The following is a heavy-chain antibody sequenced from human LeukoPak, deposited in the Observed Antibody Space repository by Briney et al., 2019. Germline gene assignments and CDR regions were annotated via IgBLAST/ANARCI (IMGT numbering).Heavy chain of an antibody. J-gene: IGHJ4*02. CDR2: INPSGGGT. V-gene: IGHV1-46*01. CDR3: AREGSGSLPHLDH. Sequence: GASVTVSFTASGYTFTSHYMQWVRLAPGQGLERMGIINPSGGGTRYAQKFQGRVTMTRDTSTSTVYMELSSLRSEDTAVYYCAREGSGSLPHLDHWGQGTLVTVSS. D-gene: IGHD3-10*01. CDR1: GYTFTSHY.